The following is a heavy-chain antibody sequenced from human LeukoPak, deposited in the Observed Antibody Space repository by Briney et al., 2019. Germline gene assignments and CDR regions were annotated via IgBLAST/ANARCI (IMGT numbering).Heavy chain of an antibody. Sequence: GASVKVSCKTSGYTFTGYYMNWVRQAPGQGLEWMGWINPNSGGTNYAQKFQGRVTMTRDTSISTANMELSRLRSDDKAMYYCARAYYYDSSGYPFYWGQGTLVTVSS. CDR1: GYTFTGYY. CDR2: INPNSGGT. V-gene: IGHV1-2*02. D-gene: IGHD3-22*01. CDR3: ARAYYYDSSGYPFY. J-gene: IGHJ4*02.